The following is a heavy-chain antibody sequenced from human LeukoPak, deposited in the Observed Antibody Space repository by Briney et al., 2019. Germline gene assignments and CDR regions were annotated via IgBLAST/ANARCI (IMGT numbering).Heavy chain of an antibody. V-gene: IGHV3-23*01. J-gene: IGHJ4*02. CDR1: GFTFSSYA. CDR2: ISGSGGST. Sequence: QAGGSLRLSCAASGFTFSSYAMSWVRQAPGKGLEWVSAISGSGGSTYYADSVKGRFTISRDNSKNTLYLQMNSLRAEDTAVYYCARRIVATIAQYYFDYWGQGTLVTVSS. D-gene: IGHD5-12*01. CDR3: ARRIVATIAQYYFDY.